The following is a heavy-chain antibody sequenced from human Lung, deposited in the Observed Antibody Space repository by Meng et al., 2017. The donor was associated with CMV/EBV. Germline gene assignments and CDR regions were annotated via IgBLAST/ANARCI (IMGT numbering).Heavy chain of an antibody. CDR3: AREYDGSGNYGMDV. D-gene: IGHD3-22*01. Sequence: ASXXVSXKASGYTFNNYAIITWVRQAPGEGLEWMGQISTYTGNTIYAQKLQGRVTMTTDTSTSTAYMELRSLRADDSSVYYCAREYDGSGNYGMDVWGQGPTVTVSS. CDR2: ISTYTGNT. CDR1: GYTFNNYA. J-gene: IGHJ6*02. V-gene: IGHV1-18*01.